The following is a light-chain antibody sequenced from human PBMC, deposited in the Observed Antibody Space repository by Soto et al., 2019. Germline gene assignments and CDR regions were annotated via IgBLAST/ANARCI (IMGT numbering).Light chain of an antibody. J-gene: IGLJ1*01. V-gene: IGLV2-14*01. CDR2: QVS. CDR3: SSYSSSSTFYV. CDR1: SGDIGGFYY. Sequence: QSVLTQPASVSGSPGQSITISCTGTSGDIGGFYYVSWYQHHPGKDPKLMIYQVSNRPSGVSNRFSGSKSGNTASLTISGLQAEDEADYFCSSYSSSSTFYVXGAGTKVTV.